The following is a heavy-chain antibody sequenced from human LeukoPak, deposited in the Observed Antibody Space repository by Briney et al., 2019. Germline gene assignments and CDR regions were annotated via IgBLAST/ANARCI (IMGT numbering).Heavy chain of an antibody. CDR3: AREKYCGGDCYSYYYYGMDV. D-gene: IGHD2-21*02. V-gene: IGHV1-46*01. CDR1: GYTFTSYY. Sequence: ASVTVSFKASGYTFTSYYMHWVRQAPGQGLEWMGIINPSGGSTSYAQKFQGRVTMTRDTSTSTVYMELSSLRSEDTAVYYCAREKYCGGDCYSYYYYGMDVWGQGTTVTVSS. CDR2: INPSGGST. J-gene: IGHJ6*02.